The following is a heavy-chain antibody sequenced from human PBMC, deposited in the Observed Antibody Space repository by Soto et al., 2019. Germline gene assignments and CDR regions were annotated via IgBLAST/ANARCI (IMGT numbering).Heavy chain of an antibody. V-gene: IGHV1-3*01. CDR3: ARPGGRTIFGVAIPTTYRHPYDY. CDR2: INAGNGDT. J-gene: IGHJ4*02. D-gene: IGHD3-3*01. Sequence: ASVKVSCKASGYALTSYAMHWVRQAPGQRLEWMGWINAGNGDTKYSQKFQGRVTITRDTSASTAYMELSSLRSEDRAVYYCARPGGRTIFGVAIPTTYRHPYDYWGQGTLVTVSS. CDR1: GYALTSYA.